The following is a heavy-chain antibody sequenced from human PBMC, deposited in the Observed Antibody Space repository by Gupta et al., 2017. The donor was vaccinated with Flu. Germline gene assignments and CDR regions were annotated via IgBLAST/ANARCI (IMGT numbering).Heavy chain of an antibody. CDR2: ISAYNGNS. CDR1: TSYG. D-gene: IGHD1-7*01. J-gene: IGHJ4*02. CDR3: ARDWEINYRHRIDH. V-gene: IGHV1-18*01. Sequence: TSYGISWVRQAPGQGLEWMGWISAYNGNSNYAQKFQGRVTMTTDTSTSTAYMELRSLRSDDTAMYYCARDWEINYRHRIDHWGQGTLVTVSS.